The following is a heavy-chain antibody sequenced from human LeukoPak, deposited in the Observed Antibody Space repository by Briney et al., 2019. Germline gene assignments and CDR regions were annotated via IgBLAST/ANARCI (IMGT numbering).Heavy chain of an antibody. CDR3: AKDVGKWESLHFFDY. Sequence: GGSLRLSCLTSGFTFSTNAMSWVRQAPGKGLEWISGISGSGASTYYADSVTGRFTISRDNSRNTLYLQMNSLRGDDTAVYYCAKDVGKWESLHFFDYWGQGTLVAVSS. J-gene: IGHJ4*02. CDR2: ISGSGAST. D-gene: IGHD1-26*01. CDR1: GFTFSTNA. V-gene: IGHV3-23*01.